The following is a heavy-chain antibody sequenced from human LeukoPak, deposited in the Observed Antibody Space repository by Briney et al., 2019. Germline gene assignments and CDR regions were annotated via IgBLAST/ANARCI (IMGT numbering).Heavy chain of an antibody. J-gene: IGHJ4*02. V-gene: IGHV4-34*01. D-gene: IGHD6-13*01. Sequence: PSETLSLTCAVYGGSFSGYYWSWIRQPPGKGLEWIGEINHSGSTNYNPSLKSRVTISVDTSKNQFSLKLSSVTAADTAVYYCARRLLYSSSYDYWGQGTLVTVSS. CDR3: ARRLLYSSSYDY. CDR1: GGSFSGYY. CDR2: INHSGST.